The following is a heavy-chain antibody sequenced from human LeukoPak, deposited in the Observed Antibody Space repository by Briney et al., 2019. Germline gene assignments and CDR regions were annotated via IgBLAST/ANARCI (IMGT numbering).Heavy chain of an antibody. V-gene: IGHV1-24*01. CDR3: ATGYYDSSGYYPPDY. Sequence: ASVKVSCKVSGYTLTELSMHWVRQAPGKGLEWMGGFDPEDGETIYAQKFQGRVTMTEDTSTDTAYMELSSLGSEDTAVYYCATGYYDSSGYYPPDYWGQGTLVTVSS. J-gene: IGHJ4*02. D-gene: IGHD3-22*01. CDR2: FDPEDGET. CDR1: GYTLTELS.